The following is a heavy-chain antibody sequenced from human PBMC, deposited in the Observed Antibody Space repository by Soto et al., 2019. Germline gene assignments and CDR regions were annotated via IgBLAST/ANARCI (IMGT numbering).Heavy chain of an antibody. D-gene: IGHD3-3*01. CDR3: AKVRADDFWSGYYDY. Sequence: GGSLRLSCAASGFTFSSYGMHWVRQAPGKGLEWVAVISYDGSNKYYADSVKGRFTISRDNSKNTLYLQMNSLRAEDTAVYYCAKVRADDFWSGYYDYWGQGTLVTVSS. V-gene: IGHV3-30*18. CDR2: ISYDGSNK. J-gene: IGHJ4*02. CDR1: GFTFSSYG.